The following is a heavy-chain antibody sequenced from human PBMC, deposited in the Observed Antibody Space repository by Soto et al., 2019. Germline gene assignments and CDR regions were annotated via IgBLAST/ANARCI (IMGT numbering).Heavy chain of an antibody. V-gene: IGHV3-33*01. CDR2: ICYDGSNK. D-gene: IGHD6-6*01. CDR1: GFTFSSYG. J-gene: IGHJ4*02. Sequence: GGSLRLSCAASGFTFSSYGMHWVRQAPGKGLEWVAVICYDGSNKYYADSVKGRFTISRDNSKNTLYLQMNRLRAEDTAVYYCARDVDWYSCSSGFDYWGQGTLVTVSS. CDR3: ARDVDWYSCSSGFDY.